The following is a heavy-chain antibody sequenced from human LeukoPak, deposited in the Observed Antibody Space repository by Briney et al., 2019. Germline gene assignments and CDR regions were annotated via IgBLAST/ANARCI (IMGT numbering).Heavy chain of an antibody. CDR2: ISAYNGNT. D-gene: IGHD3-9*01. CDR3: ARDSPLLRYFDWSVDY. Sequence: ASVKVSCKASGYTFTSYGISWVRQAPGQGLEWMGWISAYNGNTNYAQKLQGRVTMTTDTSTSTAYMELRSLRSDDTAVYYCARDSPLLRYFDWSVDYWGQGTLVTVSS. CDR1: GYTFTSYG. J-gene: IGHJ4*02. V-gene: IGHV1-18*01.